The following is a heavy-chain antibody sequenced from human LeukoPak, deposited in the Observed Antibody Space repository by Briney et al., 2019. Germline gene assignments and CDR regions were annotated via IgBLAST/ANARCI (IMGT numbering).Heavy chain of an antibody. V-gene: IGHV4-59*01. CDR1: GGSISSYY. Sequence: SETLSLTCTVSGGSISSYYWSWIRQPPGKGLEWIGYIYYSGSTNYNPSLKSRVTISVDTSKNQFSLKLSSVTAADTAVYYCASLAGPRGWLPFDYWGQGTLVTVSS. J-gene: IGHJ4*02. D-gene: IGHD5-24*01. CDR3: ASLAGPRGWLPFDY. CDR2: IYYSGST.